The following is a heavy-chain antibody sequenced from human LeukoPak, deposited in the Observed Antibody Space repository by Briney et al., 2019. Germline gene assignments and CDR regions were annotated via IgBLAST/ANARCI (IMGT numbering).Heavy chain of an antibody. CDR1: GGSFSGYY. CDR3: ARVSYGDDPDY. CDR2: INHSGST. Sequence: PSETLSLTCAVYGGSFSGYYWSWIRQPPGKGLEWIGEINHSGSTNYIPSLKSRVTISVDTSKNQFSLKLSSVTAADTAVYYCARVSYGDDPDYWGQGTLVTVSS. V-gene: IGHV4-34*01. D-gene: IGHD4-17*01. J-gene: IGHJ4*02.